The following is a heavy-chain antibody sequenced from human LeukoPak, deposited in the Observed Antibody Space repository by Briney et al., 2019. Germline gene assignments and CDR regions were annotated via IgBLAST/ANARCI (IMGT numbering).Heavy chain of an antibody. CDR3: ARVDIWAGYPY. CDR2: ISGYNGNT. CDR1: GYSFTSNY. V-gene: IGHV1-18*04. Sequence: ASVKVSCKASGYSFTSNYIHWVRQAPGQGLEWMGWISGYNGNTKYAQRLQGRVTMTTDTSTTTAYMELRSLRSDDTAVYYCARVDIWAGYPYWGQGTLVTVSS. D-gene: IGHD3/OR15-3a*01. J-gene: IGHJ4*02.